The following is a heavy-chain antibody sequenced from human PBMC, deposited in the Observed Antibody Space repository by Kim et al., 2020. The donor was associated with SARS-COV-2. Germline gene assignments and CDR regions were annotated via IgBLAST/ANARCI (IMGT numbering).Heavy chain of an antibody. CDR1: GFTFSSYS. Sequence: GGSLRLSCAASGFTFSSYSMNWVRQAPGKGLEWVSSISSSSSYIYYADSVKGRFTISRDNAKNSLYLQMNSLRAEDTAVYYCARKPVGATGYYFDYWGQGTLVTVSS. J-gene: IGHJ4*02. V-gene: IGHV3-21*01. D-gene: IGHD1-26*01. CDR3: ARKPVGATGYYFDY. CDR2: ISSSSSYI.